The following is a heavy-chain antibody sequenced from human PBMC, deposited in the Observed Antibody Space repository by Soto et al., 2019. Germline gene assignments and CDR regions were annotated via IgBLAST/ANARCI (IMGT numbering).Heavy chain of an antibody. CDR2: ISYDGSI. D-gene: IGHD3-9*01. J-gene: IGHJ4*02. CDR1: GFTFNKFA. CDR3: ASGRGYDILTGYYPYFDY. Sequence: GGSLRLSCAASGFTFNKFAMHWVRQAPGKGLEWVAVISYDGSIGYADSVKGRFTISRDNAKKSLYLQMNSLRAEDTALYYCASGRGYDILTGYYPYFDYWGQGTLVTVSS. V-gene: IGHV3-30*04.